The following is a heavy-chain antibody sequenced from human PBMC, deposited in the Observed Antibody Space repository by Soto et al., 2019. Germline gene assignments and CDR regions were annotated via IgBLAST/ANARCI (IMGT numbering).Heavy chain of an antibody. V-gene: IGHV1-2*02. D-gene: IGHD2-15*01. CDR2: INPHSGGT. CDR1: GYTFTGYH. CDR3: ARGCSGGTCFLFDI. Sequence: QVRLVQSGAEMKKPGASVKVSCRTSGYTFTGYHIHWVRQAPGQGLEWMGWINPHSGGTNYAQEFRGRVPMTRDTSISTAYMEVNSLRSDDTAVYYCARGCSGGTCFLFDIWGQGTLVTVTS. J-gene: IGHJ5*02.